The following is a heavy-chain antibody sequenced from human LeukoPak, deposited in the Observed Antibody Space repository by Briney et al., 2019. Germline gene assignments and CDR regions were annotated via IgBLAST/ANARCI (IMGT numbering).Heavy chain of an antibody. CDR1: GFTFSSYA. CDR3: GRGGYYDSSGYYYAFDY. CDR2: ISYDGSNK. V-gene: IGHV3-30-3*01. Sequence: PGGSLRLSCAASGFTFSSYAMHWVRQAPGKGLEWVAVISYDGSNKYYADSVKGRFTISRDNSKNTLYLQMNSLRAEDTAVYYCGRGGYYDSSGYYYAFDYWGQGTLVTVSS. D-gene: IGHD3-22*01. J-gene: IGHJ4*02.